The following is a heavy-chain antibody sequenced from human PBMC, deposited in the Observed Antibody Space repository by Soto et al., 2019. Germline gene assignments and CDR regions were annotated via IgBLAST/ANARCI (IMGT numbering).Heavy chain of an antibody. CDR2: IKQDESEK. J-gene: IGHJ4*02. CDR3: ARLSIAAANGDY. Sequence: EVQLVESGGGLVQPGGSLRLSCAASGFTFSNSWMSWVRQAPEKGLEWVANIKQDESEKYYVDSVKGRFTISRDNAKNSLYLQMNSLKDEDTAVYYCARLSIAAANGDYWGQGTLVTVSS. V-gene: IGHV3-7*03. D-gene: IGHD6-13*01. CDR1: GFTFSNSW.